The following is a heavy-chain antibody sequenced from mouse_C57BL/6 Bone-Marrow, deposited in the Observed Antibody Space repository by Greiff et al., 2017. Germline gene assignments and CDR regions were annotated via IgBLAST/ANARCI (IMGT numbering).Heavy chain of an antibody. V-gene: IGHV1-52*01. J-gene: IGHJ2*01. CDR1: GYTFTSYW. D-gene: IGHD4-1*01. CDR3: ARDWVFDY. Sequence: VKLQQPGAELVRPGSSVKLSCKASGYTFTSYWMHWVKQRPIQGLEWIGNIDPSDSETHYNQKFKDKATLTVDKSSSTAYMQLSSLTSEDSAVYYCARDWVFDYWGQGTTLTVSS. CDR2: IDPSDSET.